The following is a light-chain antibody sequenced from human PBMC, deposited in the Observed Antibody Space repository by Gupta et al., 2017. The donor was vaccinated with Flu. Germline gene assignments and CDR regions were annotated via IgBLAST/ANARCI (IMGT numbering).Light chain of an antibody. CDR2: GAS. V-gene: IGKV3-20*01. CDR3: QQEGSSPQT. Sequence: EIVLTHPAGTLSLSRGERATRSCRASQSVSSSYLAWYQQKPGQAPRLLIYGASSRATDIPDRFSGSGSGTDFTLTISRLEPEDFAVYYCQQEGSSPQTFGQGTKVEIK. CDR1: QSVSSSY. J-gene: IGKJ1*01.